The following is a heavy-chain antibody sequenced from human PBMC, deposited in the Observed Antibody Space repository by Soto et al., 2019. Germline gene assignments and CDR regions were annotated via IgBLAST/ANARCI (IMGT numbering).Heavy chain of an antibody. CDR3: AGRRFEVYIHSSNALRLSV. CDR2: ITPAFGTA. V-gene: IGHV1-69*06. J-gene: IGHJ6*02. CDR1: GDTFTRYT. Sequence: QVLLVQYGAEVEKPGSSVKVSCKVSGDTFTRYTISWVRQAPGERLEWMGGITPAFGTASYAQNFQGRVTLTADTSANTAYMEMNSLRSEDTALYYCAGRRFEVYIHSSNALRLSVWGHGTTSTVS. D-gene: IGHD6-6*01.